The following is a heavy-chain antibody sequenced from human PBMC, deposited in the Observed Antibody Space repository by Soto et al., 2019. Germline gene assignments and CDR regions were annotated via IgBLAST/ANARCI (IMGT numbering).Heavy chain of an antibody. Sequence: QVQLVQSGAEVKKPGSSLKVSCKASGGTFTNYAFSWVRQAPGQGPEWMGGIIPIFGTPDYAQKFQGRVIITAAESTRTVSMELKSLRSDDSAVYYCARERSVGYCITTTCPKPFYYYAMDVWGQGTTVTVSS. V-gene: IGHV1-69*12. J-gene: IGHJ6*02. CDR3: ARERSVGYCITTTCPKPFYYYAMDV. CDR2: IIPIFGTP. D-gene: IGHD2-2*01. CDR1: GGTFTNYA.